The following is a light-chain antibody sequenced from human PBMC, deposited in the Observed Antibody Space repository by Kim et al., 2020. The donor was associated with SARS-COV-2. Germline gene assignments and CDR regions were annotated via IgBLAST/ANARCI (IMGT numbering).Light chain of an antibody. J-gene: IGKJ1*01. CDR2: DAS. CDR3: QQYNNWPPRT. Sequence: SPGERATLSCRASQSVSTNLAWYQHKPGQAPRLLIFDASTRATGIPARFSGSGSGTEFTLTINSLQSEDFAVYYCQQYNNWPPRTFGQGTKVDIK. V-gene: IGKV3-15*01. CDR1: QSVSTN.